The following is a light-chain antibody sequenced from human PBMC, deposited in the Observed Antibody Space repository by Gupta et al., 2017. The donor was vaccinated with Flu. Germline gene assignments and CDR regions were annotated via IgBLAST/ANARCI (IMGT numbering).Light chain of an antibody. CDR3: QSYDSRESALYV. CDR1: RSNIGLGYD. CDR2: GDN. J-gene: IGLJ1*01. V-gene: IGLV1-40*01. Sequence: QSVLTQPPSVSGAPGQTVTISCAGSRSNIGLGYDVYWYQQFPGTAPKLLIFGDNNRPSGVPDRFSASKSGTSASLAITGLQAEDEANYYCQSYDSRESALYVFGSGTKVTVL.